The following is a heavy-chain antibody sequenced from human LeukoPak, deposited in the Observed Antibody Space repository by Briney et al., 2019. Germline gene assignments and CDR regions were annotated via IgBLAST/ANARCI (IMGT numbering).Heavy chain of an antibody. D-gene: IGHD6-13*01. V-gene: IGHV4-59*01. Sequence: SETLSLTCTVSGGSISSYYWSWIRQPPGKGLEWIGYIYYSGSTNYNPPLKSRVTISVDTSKNQFSLKLSSVTAADTAVYYCAYRSHYYYYGMDVWGQGTTVTVSS. CDR3: AYRSHYYYYGMDV. J-gene: IGHJ6*02. CDR1: GGSISSYY. CDR2: IYYSGST.